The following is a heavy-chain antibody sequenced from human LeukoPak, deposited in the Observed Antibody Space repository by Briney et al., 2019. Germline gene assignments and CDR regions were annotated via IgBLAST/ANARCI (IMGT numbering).Heavy chain of an antibody. CDR3: ARRPVTSNWFDP. CDR2: IYYGGNT. CDR1: GGSISSSSDY. D-gene: IGHD4-17*01. Sequence: SETLSLTCTVSGGSISSSSDYWGWIRQPPGKGLEWIGSIYYGGNTYYNPSLMSRVTISVDTSKNQFSLKLSSVTAADTAVYYCARRPVTSNWFDPWGQGTLVTVSS. J-gene: IGHJ5*02. V-gene: IGHV4-39*01.